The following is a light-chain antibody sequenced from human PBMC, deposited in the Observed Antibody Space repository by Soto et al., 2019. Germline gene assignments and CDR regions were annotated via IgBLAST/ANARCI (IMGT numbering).Light chain of an antibody. CDR1: SSDVGSYNL. J-gene: IGLJ1*01. V-gene: IGLV2-23*01. CDR3: CSYAGSSTYG. Sequence: QPASVSGSPGQSITISCTGTSSDVGSYNLVSWYQQHPGKAPKLMIYEGSKRPSGVSNRFSGSKSGNTASLTFSGLQAEDEADYYCCSYAGSSTYGFGTGTKVTVL. CDR2: EGS.